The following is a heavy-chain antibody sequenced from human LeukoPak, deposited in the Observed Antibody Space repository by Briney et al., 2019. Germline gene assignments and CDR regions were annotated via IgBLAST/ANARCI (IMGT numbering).Heavy chain of an antibody. CDR3: ARSMVRAVTQVASDY. D-gene: IGHD3-10*01. CDR1: GYTYTDYG. J-gene: IGHJ4*02. CDR2: ISTYNGNT. Sequence: ASVKVSCKASGYTYTDYGINWVRQAPGQGLEWMGWISTYNGNTIYAEKLQGRVTMTRDTSTSTAYMDLRSLRSDDTAVYYCARSMVRAVTQVASDYWGQGTLVTV. V-gene: IGHV1-18*01.